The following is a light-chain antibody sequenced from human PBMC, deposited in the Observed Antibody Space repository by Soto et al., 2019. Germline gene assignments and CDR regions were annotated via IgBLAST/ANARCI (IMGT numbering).Light chain of an antibody. V-gene: IGLV1-44*01. CDR3: ATWDGGLSGPFV. CDR1: NSNIGSDI. CDR2: TTN. J-gene: IGLJ1*01. Sequence: QSVLTQPPSASGTPGQRATISCCGSNSNIGSDIVSCYQLLPGAAPEVLINTTNQRPSGVPERFSGSKSGTSASLAISGLQSEDEANSSCATWDGGLSGPFVFGTGTKLTVL.